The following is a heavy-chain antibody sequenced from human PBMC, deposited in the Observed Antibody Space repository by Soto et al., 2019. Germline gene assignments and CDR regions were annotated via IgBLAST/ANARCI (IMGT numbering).Heavy chain of an antibody. D-gene: IGHD1-26*01. Sequence: EVQVLESGGGLVQPGGSLRLSCAASGFTFSSYAMRWVRQAPGKGLEWVSAISGSGGSTYYADSVKGRFTISRDNSNNTLYLQMNSLRAEDTAVYYCARRGSGSYYDYWGQGTLVTVSS. CDR1: GFTFSSYA. CDR2: ISGSGGST. CDR3: ARRGSGSYYDY. V-gene: IGHV3-23*01. J-gene: IGHJ4*02.